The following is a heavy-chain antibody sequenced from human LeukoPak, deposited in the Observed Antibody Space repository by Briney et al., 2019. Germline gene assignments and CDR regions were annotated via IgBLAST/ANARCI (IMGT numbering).Heavy chain of an antibody. CDR3: ARGGIAVAEAPFDY. D-gene: IGHD6-19*01. J-gene: IGHJ4*02. CDR2: IWYDGSNK. Sequence: GGSLRLSCAASGFTFNSYGMHWVRQAPGKGLEWVAVIWYDGSNKYYADSVKGRFTISRDNSKNTLYLQMNSLRAEDTAVYYCARGGIAVAEAPFDYWGQGTLVTVSS. V-gene: IGHV3-33*01. CDR1: GFTFNSYG.